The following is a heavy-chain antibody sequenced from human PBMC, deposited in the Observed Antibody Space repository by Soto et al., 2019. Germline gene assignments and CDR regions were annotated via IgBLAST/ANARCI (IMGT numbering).Heavy chain of an antibody. CDR3: AKDLRSRGVIVQIYYYYGMDV. Sequence: PXESLSLSCAASGFTFSSYAMSWVRQAPGKGLEWVSAISGSGGSTYYADSVKGRFTISRDNSKNTLYLQMNSLRAEDTAVYYCAKDLRSRGVIVQIYYYYGMDVWGQGTTVTVSS. CDR1: GFTFSSYA. J-gene: IGHJ6*02. V-gene: IGHV3-23*01. D-gene: IGHD3-10*01. CDR2: ISGSGGST.